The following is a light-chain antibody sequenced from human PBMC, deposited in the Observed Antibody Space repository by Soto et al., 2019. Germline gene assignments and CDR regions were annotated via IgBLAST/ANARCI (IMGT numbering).Light chain of an antibody. CDR2: SNN. CDR3: AAWDGSLDVVL. J-gene: IGLJ2*01. V-gene: IGLV1-44*01. CDR1: SSNIGTNT. Sequence: QSALTQPPSASGTPGQRVTISCSGSSSNIGTNTVNWYQQFPGSDPPHLLYSNNQRPSGVPGRCSGSKYGTTASLAISGLQSEDEADYYCAAWDGSLDVVLFGGGTKLTVL.